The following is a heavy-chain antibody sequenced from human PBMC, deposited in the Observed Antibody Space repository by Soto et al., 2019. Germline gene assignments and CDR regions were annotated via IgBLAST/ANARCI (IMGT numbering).Heavy chain of an antibody. CDR2: IIPIFGTA. V-gene: IGHV1-69*13. CDR1: GGTFSSYA. CDR3: ARGVVVPAATGKTWFDP. D-gene: IGHD2-2*01. Sequence: SVKVSCKASGGTFSSYAISWVRQAPGQGLEWMGGIIPIFGTANYAQKFQGRVTITADESTSTAYMELRNLRSDDTAVYYCARGVVVPAATGKTWFDPWGQGTLVTVSS. J-gene: IGHJ5*02.